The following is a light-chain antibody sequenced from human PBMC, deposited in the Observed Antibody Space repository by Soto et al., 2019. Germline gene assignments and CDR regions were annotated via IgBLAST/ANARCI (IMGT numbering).Light chain of an antibody. CDR2: KAS. V-gene: IGKV1-5*03. CDR1: QSISSW. CDR3: QQYNSYSYT. Sequence: DIQMTQYPSTLSASVGDRVTITCRASQSISSWLAWYQQKPGKAPKLLIYKASSLESGVPSRVSGSGSGTEFTLTISSLQPDDFATYYCQQYNSYSYTFGQGTKLEIK. J-gene: IGKJ2*01.